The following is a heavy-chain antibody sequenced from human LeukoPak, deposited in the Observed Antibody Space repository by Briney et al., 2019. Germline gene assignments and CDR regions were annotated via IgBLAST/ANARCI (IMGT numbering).Heavy chain of an antibody. CDR3: ARSRSGQY. V-gene: IGHV3-11*01. D-gene: IGHD3-3*01. J-gene: IGHJ4*02. CDR1: GFTFSDYY. Sequence: GGCLRLSCSASGFTFSDYYMSWIRQAPGKGLEWGSYMSSSGSVIYYADSVKGRFTISRDNAKNSLYLQMNNLRVEDTAMYYCARSRSGQYWGQGTLVTVSS. CDR2: MSSSGSVI.